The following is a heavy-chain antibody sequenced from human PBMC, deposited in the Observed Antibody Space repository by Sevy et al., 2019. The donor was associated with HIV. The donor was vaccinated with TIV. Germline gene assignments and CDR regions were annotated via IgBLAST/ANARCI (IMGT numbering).Heavy chain of an antibody. Sequence: SETLSLTWTVSGGSVSSGSYFWSWIRQPPGKGLEWIGYIHYSGSTNYNSSLKSRVTISVDRSKNQFSLKLRSVTAADSATYYCARVRYTYGFPIFFDYWGQGILVTVSS. D-gene: IGHD5-18*01. CDR1: GGSVSSGSYF. J-gene: IGHJ4*02. CDR3: ARVRYTYGFPIFFDY. CDR2: IHYSGST. V-gene: IGHV4-61*01.